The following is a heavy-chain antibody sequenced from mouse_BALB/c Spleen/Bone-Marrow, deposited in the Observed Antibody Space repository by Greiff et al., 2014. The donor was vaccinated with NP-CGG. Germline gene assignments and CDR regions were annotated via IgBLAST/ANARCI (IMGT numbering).Heavy chain of an antibody. CDR3: ALYYGIHGAMDY. Sequence: VQLQQSVPELARPGTSVKLYCKASSYTFTSYWMQWVKQRPGQGLEWIGAIYPGDGDTRYTQRFKGKATLTADKSSSTAYMQFSNLAAEDSAVYYCALYYGIHGAMDYWGQGTSVPVPS. CDR1: SYTFTSYW. D-gene: IGHD2-1*01. CDR2: IYPGDGDT. J-gene: IGHJ4*01. V-gene: IGHV1-87*01.